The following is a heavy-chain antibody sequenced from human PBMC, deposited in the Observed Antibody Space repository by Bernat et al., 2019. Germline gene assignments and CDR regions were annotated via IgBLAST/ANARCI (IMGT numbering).Heavy chain of an antibody. CDR1: GFTFSSYW. CDR3: VRIGYSTWSLGIDY. J-gene: IGHJ4*02. V-gene: IGHV3-74*01. D-gene: IGHD2-8*01. CDR2: INRDGSIT. Sequence: EVQLVESGGGLVQPGGSLRLSCAASGFTFSSYWMHWVRQAPGKGLVWVARINRDGSITTYADSVRGRFTTSRDNAKNTLFLQMTSLTAEDTAVYYCVRIGYSTWSLGIDYWGQGALVSVSS.